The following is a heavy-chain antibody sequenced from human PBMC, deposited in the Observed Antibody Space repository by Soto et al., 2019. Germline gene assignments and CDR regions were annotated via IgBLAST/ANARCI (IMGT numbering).Heavy chain of an antibody. CDR3: ARDGCGGSCFFAYYYGMDV. V-gene: IGHV1-3*01. J-gene: IGHJ6*02. D-gene: IGHD2-15*01. Sequence: QVQLVQSGAEVKKPGASVKVSCKASGYTFTSYAMHWVRQAPGQRLEWMGWINAGNGNTKYSQKFQGRVTITRDTSASTANMELSSLRSEDTAVYYCARDGCGGSCFFAYYYGMDVWGQGTTVTVSS. CDR2: INAGNGNT. CDR1: GYTFTSYA.